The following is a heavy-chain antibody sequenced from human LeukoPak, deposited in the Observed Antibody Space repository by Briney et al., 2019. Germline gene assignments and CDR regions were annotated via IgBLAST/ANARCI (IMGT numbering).Heavy chain of an antibody. D-gene: IGHD1-26*01. J-gene: IGHJ4*02. CDR1: GGSISSYY. V-gene: IGHV4-59*08. Sequence: SETLSLTCTVSGGSISSYYWSWIRQPPGKGLEWIGYIYYSGSTNYNPSLKSRVTISVDKSKNQFSLKLSSVTAADTAVYYCTRQEYSGSYYQRWGQGTLVTVSS. CDR3: TRQEYSGSYYQR. CDR2: IYYSGST.